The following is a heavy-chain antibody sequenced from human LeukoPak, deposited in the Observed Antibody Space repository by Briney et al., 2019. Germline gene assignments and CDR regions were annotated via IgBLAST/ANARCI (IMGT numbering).Heavy chain of an antibody. Sequence: GGSLRLSCAASGIIFSNYAMHWVRQAPGKGLEWVAVISYDGSKKCYADSIKGRFTISRDNSKNTVYLQMNSLRAEDTALYYCARDQRENDYGDFYLDSWGQGTLVTVSS. CDR3: ARDQRENDYGDFYLDS. CDR2: ISYDGSKK. V-gene: IGHV3-30-3*01. J-gene: IGHJ4*02. D-gene: IGHD4-17*01. CDR1: GIIFSNYA.